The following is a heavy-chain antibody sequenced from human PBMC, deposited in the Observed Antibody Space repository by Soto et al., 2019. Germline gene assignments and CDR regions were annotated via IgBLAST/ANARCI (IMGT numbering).Heavy chain of an antibody. Sequence: ASVKVSCKASGYTFTSYAMHWVRQAPGQRLEWMGWINAGNGNTKYSQKFQGRVTITRDTSASTAYMELSSLRSEDTAVYYCARHRLPHFDWVYNWFDTWGQGTLVTVSS. CDR3: ARHRLPHFDWVYNWFDT. V-gene: IGHV1-3*01. CDR2: INAGNGNT. CDR1: GYTFTSYA. D-gene: IGHD3-9*01. J-gene: IGHJ5*02.